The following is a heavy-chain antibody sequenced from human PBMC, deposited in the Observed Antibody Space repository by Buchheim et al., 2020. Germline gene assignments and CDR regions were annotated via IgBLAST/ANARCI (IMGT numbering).Heavy chain of an antibody. CDR2: INPNSGGT. CDR3: ARGRRTTVTTIIYYYYYGMDV. D-gene: IGHD4-11*01. J-gene: IGHJ6*02. V-gene: IGHV1-2*04. CDR1: GYSFTSNY. Sequence: QVQLVQSGAEVKKPGASVKVSCRATGYSFTSNYIHWVRQAPGQGREWMGWINPNSGGTNYAQKFQGWVTVTRDTSISTAYMELSRLRSDDTAVYYCARGRRTTVTTIIYYYYYGMDVWGQGTT.